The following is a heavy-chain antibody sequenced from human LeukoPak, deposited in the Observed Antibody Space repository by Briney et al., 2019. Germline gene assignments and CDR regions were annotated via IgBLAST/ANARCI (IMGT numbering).Heavy chain of an antibody. Sequence: GGSLRLSCAASGFTYSSYWMSWVRQAPGKGLEWVANIKQDGSEKYYVDSVKGRFTISRDNAKNSLYLQMNSLRAEDTAVYYCARALGDYYPYYMDVWGKGTTVTVSS. D-gene: IGHD7-27*01. V-gene: IGHV3-7*01. CDR3: ARALGDYYPYYMDV. CDR1: GFTYSSYW. J-gene: IGHJ6*03. CDR2: IKQDGSEK.